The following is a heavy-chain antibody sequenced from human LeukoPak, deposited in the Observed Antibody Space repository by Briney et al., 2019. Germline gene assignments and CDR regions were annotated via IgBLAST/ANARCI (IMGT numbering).Heavy chain of an antibody. D-gene: IGHD1-26*01. Sequence: GASVKVSCKASGGTFSSYAISWVRQAPGQGLEWMGGIIPIFGTANYAQKFQGRVTITADESTSTAYMELSSLRSEDTAVYHCARVVLGSGSYYTKGYYYYGMDVWGQGTTVTVSS. CDR2: IIPIFGTA. CDR3: ARVVLGSGSYYTKGYYYYGMDV. J-gene: IGHJ6*02. V-gene: IGHV1-69*13. CDR1: GGTFSSYA.